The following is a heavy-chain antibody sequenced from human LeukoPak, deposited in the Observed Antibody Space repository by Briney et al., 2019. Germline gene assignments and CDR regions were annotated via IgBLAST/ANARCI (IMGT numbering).Heavy chain of an antibody. CDR1: GLIFSDYG. D-gene: IGHD3-22*01. J-gene: IGHJ4*02. CDR2: ISGSGGNT. V-gene: IGHV3-23*01. Sequence: PGGSLRLSCTASGLIFSDYGMSWVRQTPGKGLEWVSAISGSGGNTFYADSVKGRFTISRDNAKNSLYLQMNSLRAEDTAVYYCARTITYYYDSSEYLDYWGQGTLVTVSS. CDR3: ARTITYYYDSSEYLDY.